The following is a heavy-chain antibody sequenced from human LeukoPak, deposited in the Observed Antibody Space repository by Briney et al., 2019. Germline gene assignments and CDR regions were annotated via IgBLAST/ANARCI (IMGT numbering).Heavy chain of an antibody. Sequence: GGSLRLSCAASGFTFSSYAMSWVRQAPGQGLEWVSGISGSDGSTNYADSVKGRFTISRENSKNTLYLQMNSLRAEDTAVYYCAKDSAKKYDDYWGQGTLVTVSS. CDR3: AKDSAKKYDDY. J-gene: IGHJ4*02. CDR1: GFTFSSYA. D-gene: IGHD2/OR15-2a*01. CDR2: ISGSDGST. V-gene: IGHV3-23*01.